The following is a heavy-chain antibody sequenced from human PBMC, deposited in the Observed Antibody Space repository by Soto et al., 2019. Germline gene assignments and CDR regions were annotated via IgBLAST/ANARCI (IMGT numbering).Heavy chain of an antibody. D-gene: IGHD6-13*01. Sequence: QVHLQESGPGLVEPSETLSLTCAVSGVSVSKTYWWSWVRQPPGKGLEWIGEISHRGTPHYNASLWSRVSMSTDTSRNQISLTLMSVTAADSASYFCARHVGVPGTRGFDYWGQGTLVTVSS. CDR3: ARHVGVPGTRGFDY. J-gene: IGHJ4*02. CDR1: GVSVSKTYW. CDR2: ISHRGTP. V-gene: IGHV4-4*02.